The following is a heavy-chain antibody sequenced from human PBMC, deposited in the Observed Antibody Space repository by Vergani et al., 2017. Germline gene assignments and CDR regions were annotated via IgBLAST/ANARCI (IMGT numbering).Heavy chain of an antibody. J-gene: IGHJ2*01. CDR3: AKDHYDFWSGYPNLSPFDL. V-gene: IGHV3-9*01. CDR1: GFTFDDYA. D-gene: IGHD3-3*01. Sequence: EVQLVESGGCLVQPGRSLRLSCAASGFTFDDYAMHWVRQAPGKGLEWVSGISWNSGSIGYADSVKGRFTISRDNAKNSLYLQMNSLRAEDTALYYCAKDHYDFWSGYPNLSPFDLWGRGTLVTVSS. CDR2: ISWNSGSI.